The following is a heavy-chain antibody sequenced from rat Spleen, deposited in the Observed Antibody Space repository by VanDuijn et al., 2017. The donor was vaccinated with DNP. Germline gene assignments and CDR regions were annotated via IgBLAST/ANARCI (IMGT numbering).Heavy chain of an antibody. CDR1: SYSITSNY. Sequence: EVQLQESGPGLVKPSQSLSLTCSVTSYSITSNYWGWIRKFPGNKMEWIGHISYSGSTSYNPSLKSRISITRDTSKNQFFLHINSVTTEDPATYYCATQYNSGYHYWGQGVMVTVSS. J-gene: IGHJ2*01. V-gene: IGHV3-1*01. D-gene: IGHD4-3*01. CDR3: ATQYNSGYHY. CDR2: ISYSGST.